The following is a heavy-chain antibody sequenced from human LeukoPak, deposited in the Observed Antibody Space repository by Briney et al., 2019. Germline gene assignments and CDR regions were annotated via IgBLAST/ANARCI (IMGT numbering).Heavy chain of an antibody. J-gene: IGHJ5*02. D-gene: IGHD6-13*01. CDR2: ISAYNGNT. CDR1: GYTFTSYG. CDR3: ATGIAAASYNWFDP. V-gene: IGHV1-18*01. Sequence: ASVKVSCKASGYTFTSYGISWVRQAPGQGLEWMGWISAYNGNTNYAQKLQGRVTMTTDTSTSTAYMELRSLRSDDTAVYYCATGIAAASYNWFDPWGQGTLVTVSS.